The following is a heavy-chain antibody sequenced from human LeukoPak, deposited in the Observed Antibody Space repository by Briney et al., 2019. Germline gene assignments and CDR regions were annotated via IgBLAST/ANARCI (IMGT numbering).Heavy chain of an antibody. Sequence: ASVKVSCKTSGYTFTDYYLHWVRQAPGQGLEWMGWINPKSGGTNDAQNFQGRVTMTRDTSISTAYMELSRLRSDDTAVYFCARGGGTNFGVITDWGQGTLVTVSS. J-gene: IGHJ4*02. V-gene: IGHV1-2*02. CDR3: ARGGGTNFGVITD. CDR1: GYTFTDYY. CDR2: INPKSGGT. D-gene: IGHD3-3*01.